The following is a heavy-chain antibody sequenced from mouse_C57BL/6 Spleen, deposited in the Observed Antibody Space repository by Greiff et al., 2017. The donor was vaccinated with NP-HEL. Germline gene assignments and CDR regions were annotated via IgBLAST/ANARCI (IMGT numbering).Heavy chain of an antibody. J-gene: IGHJ2*01. D-gene: IGHD1-1*01. Sequence: VQLQESGPGLVAPSQSLSITCTVSGFSLTSYGVSWVRQPPGKGLEWLGVIWGDGSTNYPSALISRLSLSKDNSNSQVFLKLNSLQTDDTATYYCAKQWYYYYGSSSYYFDYWGQGTTLTVSS. V-gene: IGHV2-3*01. CDR3: AKQWYYYYGSSSYYFDY. CDR1: GFSLTSYG. CDR2: IWGDGST.